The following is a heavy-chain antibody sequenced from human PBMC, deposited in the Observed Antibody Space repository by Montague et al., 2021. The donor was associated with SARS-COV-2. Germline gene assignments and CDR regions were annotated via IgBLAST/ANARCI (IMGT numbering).Heavy chain of an antibody. Sequence: SETLSLTCIVSGASIDRDTYYWGWIRQSPGKGLEWIGSLSSSGSTYYNPSLRSRVTISMDTSKNHFSLKLNAATATDTAAYFCARSGSVSCWFSFDDWGQGTLVSVSS. CDR2: LSSSGST. V-gene: IGHV4-39*02. CDR1: GASIDRDTYY. CDR3: ARSGSVSCWFSFDD. J-gene: IGHJ4*02. D-gene: IGHD1-26*01.